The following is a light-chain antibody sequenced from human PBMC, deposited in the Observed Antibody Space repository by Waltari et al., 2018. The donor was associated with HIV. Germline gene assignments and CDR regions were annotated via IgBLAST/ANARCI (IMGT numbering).Light chain of an antibody. CDR1: SSDVGSYNR. CDR3: SSYTSSTVV. CDR2: EVN. V-gene: IGLV2-18*02. J-gene: IGLJ2*01. Sequence: QSALTQPPSVSGSPGQSVTISCTGTSSDVGSYNRVSWYQQPPGTAPKLMIYEVNKRPSGVPDRFSGSKSGNTASLTISGLQAEDEADYSCSSYTSSTVVFGGGTKLTVL.